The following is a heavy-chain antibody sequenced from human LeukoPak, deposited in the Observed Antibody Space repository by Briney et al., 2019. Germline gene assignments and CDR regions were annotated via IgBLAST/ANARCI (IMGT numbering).Heavy chain of an antibody. CDR3: ARGYYYDSSGFYIMYLFDH. CDR2: IYYSVGA. CDR1: GVSISNHD. V-gene: IGHV4-59*11. D-gene: IGHD3-22*01. J-gene: IGHJ5*02. Sequence: SETLCPTPTVSGVSISNHDSSCIRQPPGKGLEWIGYIYYSVGANYNPSLKSRVTISVDTSKNHFSLKLSSVTAADTAVYYCARGYYYDSSGFYIMYLFDHWGQGTLVTVSS.